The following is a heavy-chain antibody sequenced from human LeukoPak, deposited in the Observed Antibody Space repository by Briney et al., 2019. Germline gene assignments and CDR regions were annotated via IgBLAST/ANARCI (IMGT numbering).Heavy chain of an antibody. CDR1: GFTFSSYG. V-gene: IGHV3-33*06. CDR2: IWYGGSNK. J-gene: IGHJ4*02. D-gene: IGHD6-19*01. Sequence: GRSLRLSCAASGFTFSSYGMHWVRQAPGKGLVWVAVIWYGGSNKYYADSVKGRFTISRDNSKNTLYLQMNSLRAEDTAVYYCAKDRRGSGSIFDYWGQGTLVTVSS. CDR3: AKDRRGSGSIFDY.